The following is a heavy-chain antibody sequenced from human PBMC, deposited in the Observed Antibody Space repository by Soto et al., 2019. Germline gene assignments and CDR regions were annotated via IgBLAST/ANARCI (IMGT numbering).Heavy chain of an antibody. CDR2: IYYSGST. J-gene: IGHJ4*02. CDR3: ARDAAGYYYDSSGYYEEVGEKN. D-gene: IGHD3-22*01. CDR1: GGSIRSYY. V-gene: IGHV4-59*01. Sequence: SETLSLTCSVSGGSIRSYYWSWNRQPPGKGLEWIGYIYYSGSTNYNPSLKSRVTISVDTSKNQFSLKLSSVTAADTAVYYCARDAAGYYYDSSGYYEEVGEKNWGQGTPVIVSS.